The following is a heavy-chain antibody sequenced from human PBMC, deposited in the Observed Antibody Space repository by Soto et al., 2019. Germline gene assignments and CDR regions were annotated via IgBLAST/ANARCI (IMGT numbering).Heavy chain of an antibody. J-gene: IGHJ4*02. V-gene: IGHV3-30*18. CDR1: GFTFSSYG. CDR2: ISYDGSNK. Sequence: GGSLRLSCAASGFTFSSYGMHWVRQAPGKGLEWVAVISYDGSNKYYADSVKGRFTISRDNSKNTLYLQMNSLRAEETAVYYCAKDRESMFSSSSFDYWGQGTLVTVSS. CDR3: AKDRESMFSSSSFDY. D-gene: IGHD6-6*01.